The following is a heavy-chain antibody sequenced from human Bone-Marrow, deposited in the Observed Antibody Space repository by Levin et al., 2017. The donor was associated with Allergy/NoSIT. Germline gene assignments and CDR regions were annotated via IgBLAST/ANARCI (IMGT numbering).Heavy chain of an antibody. V-gene: IGHV3-23*01. CDR3: AKDRIFGVVIRFYFDY. CDR1: GFTFSSYA. J-gene: IGHJ4*02. Sequence: GESLKISFAASGFTFSSYAMSWVRQAPGKGLEWVSAISGSGGSTYYADSVKGRFTISRDNSKNTLYLQMNSLRAEDTAVYYCAKDRIFGVVIRFYFDYWGQGTLVTVSS. CDR2: ISGSGGST. D-gene: IGHD3-3*01.